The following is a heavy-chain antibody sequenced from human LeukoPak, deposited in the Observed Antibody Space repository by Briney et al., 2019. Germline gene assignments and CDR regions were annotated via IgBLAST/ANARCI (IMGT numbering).Heavy chain of an antibody. J-gene: IGHJ6*02. V-gene: IGHV1-18*01. Sequence: ASVRVSCKASGYTFTSYGISWVRQAPGQGLEWMGWISAYNGNTNYAQKLQGRVTMTTDTSTSTAYMELRSLRSDDTAVYYCARDGQIVVVPAAMARLVYYGMDVWGQGTTVTVSS. D-gene: IGHD2-2*01. CDR1: GYTFTSYG. CDR3: ARDGQIVVVPAAMARLVYYGMDV. CDR2: ISAYNGNT.